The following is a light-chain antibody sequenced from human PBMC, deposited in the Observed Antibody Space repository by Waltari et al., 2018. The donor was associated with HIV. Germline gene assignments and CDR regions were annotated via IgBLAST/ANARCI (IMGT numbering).Light chain of an antibody. J-gene: IGKJ1*01. V-gene: IGKV1-39*01. CDR3: QQSYITPWT. CDR2: DST. CDR1: QTINTF. Sequence: DIQMTQSPSSLSASVGDRVTITCRASQTINTFLNWYQQQSGKDPKVLIYDSTSLERGVPGRFRGSGSGTDFTLDIIGLEAEDFATYFCQQSYITPWTFGQGTKIEI.